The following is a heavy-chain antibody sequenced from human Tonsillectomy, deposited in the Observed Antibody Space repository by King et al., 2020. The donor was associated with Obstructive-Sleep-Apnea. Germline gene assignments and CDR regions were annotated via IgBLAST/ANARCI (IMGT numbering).Heavy chain of an antibody. CDR3: AKERRDHLVSNDAFDI. CDR1: GFTFSSYG. J-gene: IGHJ3*02. V-gene: IGHV3-30*02. CDR2: IRYDGGNK. D-gene: IGHD6-13*01. Sequence: VQLVESGGGVVQPGGSLRLSCAAPGFTFSSYGMHWVRQAPGKGLEWVAFIRYDGGNKNYADSVKGRFTISRDNSKNTLYLQMIGLRAEDTALYYCAKERRDHLVSNDAFDIWGQGTMVTVSS.